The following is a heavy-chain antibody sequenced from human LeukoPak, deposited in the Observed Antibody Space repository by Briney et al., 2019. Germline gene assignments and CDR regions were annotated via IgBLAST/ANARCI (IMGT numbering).Heavy chain of an antibody. CDR1: GGSVSSSSYY. CDR3: SKCHYYYYMDV. CDR2: IYHSGST. Sequence: PSETLSLTCTVSGGSVSSSSYYWGWIRQPPGKGLEWIGSIYHSGSTYYNPSLKIRVTISVDTSKNQFSLKLSSVTAADTAVYYCSKCHYYYYMDVWGKGTTVTVSS. D-gene: IGHD5/OR15-5a*01. V-gene: IGHV4-39*07. J-gene: IGHJ6*03.